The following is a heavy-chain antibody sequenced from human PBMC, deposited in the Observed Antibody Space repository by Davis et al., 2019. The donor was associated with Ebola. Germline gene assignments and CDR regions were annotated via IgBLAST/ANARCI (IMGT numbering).Heavy chain of an antibody. CDR2: IRYDGSNK. J-gene: IGHJ4*02. Sequence: GGSLRLSCAASGFTFSSYGMHWVRQAPGKGLEWVAFIRYDGSNKYYADSVKGRFTISRDNSKNTLYLQMNSLRAEDTAVYYCARVAATTPGYWGQGTLVTVSS. CDR1: GFTFSSYG. CDR3: ARVAATTPGY. D-gene: IGHD5-12*01. V-gene: IGHV3-30*02.